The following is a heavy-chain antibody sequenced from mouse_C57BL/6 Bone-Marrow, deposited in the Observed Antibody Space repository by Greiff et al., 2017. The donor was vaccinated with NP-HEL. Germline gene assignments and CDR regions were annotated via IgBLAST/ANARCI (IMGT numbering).Heavy chain of an antibody. CDR3: ARGTWVLREGCYFDV. D-gene: IGHD2-3*01. Sequence: QVQLQQSGAELVKPGASVKLSCKASGYTFTSYWMHWVKQRPGQGLEWIGMIHPNSGSTNYNEKFKSKATLTVDKSSSTAYMQLTSLTSEDSAVYYCARGTWVLREGCYFDVWGTGTTVTVSS. J-gene: IGHJ1*03. CDR2: IHPNSGST. CDR1: GYTFTSYW. V-gene: IGHV1-64*01.